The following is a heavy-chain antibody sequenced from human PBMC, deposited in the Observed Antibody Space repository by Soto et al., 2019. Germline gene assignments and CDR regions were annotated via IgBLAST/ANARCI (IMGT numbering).Heavy chain of an antibody. CDR3: ARTLYGDNVDY. Sequence: QVQLVQSGAELKKPGASVKVSCKSSGYTFTSYDINWVRQATGQGLEWMGWMNPNSGNTGYAQKFQGRVTMTRNTSISTAYMELRSLRSEDTAVYSCARTLYGDNVDYRGQGTLVNVSS. J-gene: IGHJ4*02. CDR1: GYTFTSYD. CDR2: MNPNSGNT. D-gene: IGHD4-17*01. V-gene: IGHV1-8*01.